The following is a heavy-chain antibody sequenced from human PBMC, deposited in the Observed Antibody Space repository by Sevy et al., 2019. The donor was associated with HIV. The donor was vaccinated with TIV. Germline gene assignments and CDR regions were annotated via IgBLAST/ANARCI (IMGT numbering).Heavy chain of an antibody. CDR3: ARHTVTRDYYYYMDV. Sequence: ASVKVSCKTSGYSFSHYGVSWVRQAPGHGLEWMGWISGYNDNTTYAQNLQGRVSMTTDRDTSTAYMELRSLGSDDTAVYYCARHTVTRDYYYYMDVWGEGTTVTVSS. CDR1: GYSFSHYG. CDR2: ISGYNDNT. J-gene: IGHJ6*03. V-gene: IGHV1-18*01. D-gene: IGHD4-4*01.